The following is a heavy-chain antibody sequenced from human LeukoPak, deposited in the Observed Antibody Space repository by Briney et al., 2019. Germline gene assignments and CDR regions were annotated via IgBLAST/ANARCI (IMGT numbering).Heavy chain of an antibody. CDR1: GYTFTSYA. Sequence: GASVKVSCKASGYTFTSYAMHWVRQAPGQRLEWMGWINAGNGNTKYSQKFQGRVTITRDTSASTAYMELSSLRSEDTAVYYCARVRSYGGNSAPIDYWGQGTLVTVSS. CDR3: ARVRSYGGNSAPIDY. J-gene: IGHJ4*02. D-gene: IGHD4-23*01. V-gene: IGHV1-3*01. CDR2: INAGNGNT.